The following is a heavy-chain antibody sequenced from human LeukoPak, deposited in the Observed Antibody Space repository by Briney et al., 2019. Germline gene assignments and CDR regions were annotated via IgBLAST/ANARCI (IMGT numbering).Heavy chain of an antibody. Sequence: SETLSLTCSVSGGSISSSDYYWGWIRQPPGKGLEWIGSIYHSGTTYYSPSLKSRVTISVDRSKNQFSLKVNSVTAADTAVYYCARDDSNPYSGLPAAGTYYYYYAMDVWGQGTTVTVSS. CDR1: GGSISSSDYY. V-gene: IGHV4-39*07. D-gene: IGHD5-12*01. J-gene: IGHJ6*02. CDR3: ARDDSNPYSGLPAAGTYYYYYAMDV. CDR2: IYHSGTT.